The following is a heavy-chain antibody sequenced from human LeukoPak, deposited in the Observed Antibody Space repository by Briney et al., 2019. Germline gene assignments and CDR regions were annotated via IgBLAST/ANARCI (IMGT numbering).Heavy chain of an antibody. Sequence: GASVKVSCKASGYTFTGYYMHWVRQAPGQGLEWMGWINPNSGGTNYAQKFQGRVTMTRDTSISTAYMELSRLRSDDTAVYYCARGPLGVGATWVLFPLFVYWGQGTLVTVSS. CDR1: GYTFTGYY. CDR3: ARGPLGVGATWVLFPLFVY. J-gene: IGHJ4*02. CDR2: INPNSGGT. V-gene: IGHV1-2*02. D-gene: IGHD1-26*01.